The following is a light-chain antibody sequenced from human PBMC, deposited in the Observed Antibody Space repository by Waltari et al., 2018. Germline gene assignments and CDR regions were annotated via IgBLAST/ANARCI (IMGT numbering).Light chain of an antibody. CDR2: KAS. CDR1: QSISTW. CDR3: QQYNTFPWT. V-gene: IGKV1-5*03. Sequence: DIQMTQSPSTLSASVGDRVTITCRASQSISTWLAWYQQKPRKAPNLLIYKASALESGVPSRFSGSGSATDFTLTSSGLQPDDFATYFCQQYNTFPWTFGQGTKVEIK. J-gene: IGKJ1*01.